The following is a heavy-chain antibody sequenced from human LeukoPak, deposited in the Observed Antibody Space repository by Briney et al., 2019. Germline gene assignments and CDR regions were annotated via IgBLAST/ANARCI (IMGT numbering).Heavy chain of an antibody. Sequence: NASETLFLTCTVSGGFISNGGYYWSWIRQHPRNGLVWIGYIYDSWTIYYGPALQSRFTISVDTSDNKFSLTLRSLTAAVTAVYYCARGGDRRGFDFWGQGTLVTVSS. D-gene: IGHD1-14*01. CDR2: IYDSWTI. CDR3: ARGGDRRGFDF. CDR1: GGFISNGGYY. J-gene: IGHJ4*02. V-gene: IGHV4-31*03.